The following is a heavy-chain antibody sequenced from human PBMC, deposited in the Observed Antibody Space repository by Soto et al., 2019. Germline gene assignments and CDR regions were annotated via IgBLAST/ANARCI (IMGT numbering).Heavy chain of an antibody. J-gene: IGHJ4*02. CDR2: ISDSGGVT. Sequence: EVRLLESGGGLVQPGGSLRLSCAASGFTFSTYAVTWVRQAPGKGLEWVSVISDSGGVTGYADSVKGRFTMSRDNFKNMMYVQMNSLGSDDTAVYYCAASRYCSSGSCSSFDYWGQATLVTVSS. V-gene: IGHV3-23*01. CDR3: AASRYCSSGSCSSFDY. D-gene: IGHD2-15*01. CDR1: GFTFSTYA.